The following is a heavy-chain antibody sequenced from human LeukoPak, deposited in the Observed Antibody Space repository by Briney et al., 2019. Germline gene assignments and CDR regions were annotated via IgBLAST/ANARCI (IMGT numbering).Heavy chain of an antibody. D-gene: IGHD2-2*01. CDR2: INPSGGST. V-gene: IGHV1-46*01. CDR1: GYTFTSYY. Sequence: ASVKVSCKASGYTFTSYYMHWVRQAPGQGLEWMGIINPSGGSTSYAQKFQGRVTMTRDTSTSTVYMELSSLRSEDTAVYYCARDVHETRYCSSTSCPMPAFDIWGQGTMVTVSS. J-gene: IGHJ3*02. CDR3: ARDVHETRYCSSTSCPMPAFDI.